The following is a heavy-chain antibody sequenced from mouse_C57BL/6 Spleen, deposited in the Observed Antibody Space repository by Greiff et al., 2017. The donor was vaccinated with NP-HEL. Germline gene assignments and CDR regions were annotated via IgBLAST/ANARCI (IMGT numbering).Heavy chain of an antibody. D-gene: IGHD1-1*01. V-gene: IGHV1-15*01. CDR1: GYTFTDYE. J-gene: IGHJ2*01. CDR2: IDPETGGT. Sequence: QVQLQQSGAELVRPGASVTLSCTASGYTFTDYEMHWVKQTPVHGLEWIGAIDPETGGTAYNQKFKGKAILTADKSSSTAYMELRSLTSEDSAVYYSTRLLYYYGSSYGYFDYWGQGTTLTVSS. CDR3: TRLLYYYGSSYGYFDY.